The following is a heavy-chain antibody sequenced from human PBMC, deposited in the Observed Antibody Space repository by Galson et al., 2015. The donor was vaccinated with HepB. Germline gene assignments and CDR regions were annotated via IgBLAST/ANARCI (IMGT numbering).Heavy chain of an antibody. CDR2: ISYDGSNK. V-gene: IGHV3-30-3*01. CDR1: GFTFSSYA. D-gene: IGHD2-2*01. J-gene: IGHJ4*02. CDR3: ARGSRRIGYCSSTSCYGEEGFDY. Sequence: SLRLSCAASGFTFSSYAMHWVRQAPGKGLEWVAVISYDGSNKYYADSVKGRFTISRDNSKNTLYLQMNSLRAEETAVYYCARGSRRIGYCSSTSCYGEEGFDYWGQGTLVTVSS.